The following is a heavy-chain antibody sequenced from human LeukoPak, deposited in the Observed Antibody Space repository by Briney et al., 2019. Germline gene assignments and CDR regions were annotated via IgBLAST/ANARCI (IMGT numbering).Heavy chain of an antibody. CDR1: GYTFTSYY. CDR3: VTLGPSAYASSGYYLGY. J-gene: IGHJ4*02. V-gene: IGHV1-46*01. D-gene: IGHD3-22*01. Sequence: ASVKVSCKASGYTFTSYYMHWVRQAPGQGLEWMGIINPSGGSTSYAQKFQGRVTMTRDTSTSTVYMELSSLRSEDTALYFCVTLGPSAYASSGYYLGYWGQGTLVTVSS. CDR2: INPSGGST.